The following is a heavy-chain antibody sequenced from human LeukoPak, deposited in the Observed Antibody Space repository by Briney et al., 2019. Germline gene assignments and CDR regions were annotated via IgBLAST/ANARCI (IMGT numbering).Heavy chain of an antibody. CDR2: ISYDGSYK. V-gene: IGHV3-30*18. D-gene: IGHD4-17*01. J-gene: IGHJ4*02. Sequence: PGRSLRLSCAASGFTFSSYGMHWVRQAQGKGLEWVAVISYDGSYKYYADSVKGRFTISRDNSKNTLYLQMNSLRAEDTAVYYCAKVGDYGDYALDYWGQGTLVTVSS. CDR1: GFTFSSYG. CDR3: AKVGDYGDYALDY.